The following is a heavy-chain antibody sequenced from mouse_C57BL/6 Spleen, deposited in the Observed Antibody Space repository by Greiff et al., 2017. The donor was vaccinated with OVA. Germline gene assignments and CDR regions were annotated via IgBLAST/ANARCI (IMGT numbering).Heavy chain of an antibody. Sequence: QVQLQESGAELARPGASVKMSCKASGYTFTSYTMHWVKQRPGQGLEWIGNITPTSGYTNYNQKFKDKATLTADKSSSTAYMQLGSLAAEDSAVYYCARMDFDVWGTGTTGTVAS. CDR2: ITPTSGYT. CDR3: ARMDFDV. V-gene: IGHV1-4*01. J-gene: IGHJ1*03. CDR1: GYTFTSYT.